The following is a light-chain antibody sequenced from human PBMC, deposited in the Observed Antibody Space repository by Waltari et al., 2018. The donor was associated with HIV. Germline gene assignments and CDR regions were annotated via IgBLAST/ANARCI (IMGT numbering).Light chain of an antibody. CDR3: QNYYSAPLT. J-gene: IGKJ4*01. CDR2: GAS. V-gene: IGKV1-27*01. Sequence: DIQMTQSPSSLSASVGDRVTITCRASQGLSSYLAWYQQKPGKAPTLLIYGASTLQSGVPSRFSGSESGTDFTLTISSLQPEDFATYYCQNYYSAPLTFGGGTKVEI. CDR1: QGLSSY.